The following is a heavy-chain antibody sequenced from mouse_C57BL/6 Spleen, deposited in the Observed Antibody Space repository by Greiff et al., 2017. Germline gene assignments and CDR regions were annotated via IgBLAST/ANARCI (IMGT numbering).Heavy chain of an antibody. CDR1: GYTFTSYG. V-gene: IGHV1-81*01. Sequence: QVQLKQSGAELARPGASVKLSCKASGYTFTSYGISWVKQRTGQGLEWIGEIYPRSGNTYYNEKFKGKATLTADKSSSTAYMELRSLTSEDSAVYFGARSREVYYGNYCAMDYWGQGTSGTVSS. J-gene: IGHJ4*01. CDR3: ARSREVYYGNYCAMDY. CDR2: IYPRSGNT. D-gene: IGHD2-1*01.